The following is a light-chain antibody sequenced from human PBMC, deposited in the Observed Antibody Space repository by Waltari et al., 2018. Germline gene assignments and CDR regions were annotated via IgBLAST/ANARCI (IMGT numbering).Light chain of an antibody. CDR2: DAS. CDR1: QGVSRY. V-gene: IGKV3-11*01. Sequence: EIVLTQSPATLSLSPGERATLSCRASQGVSRYLAWYQKRPGQAPRLLIYDASNRATGIPARFSGSGSETDFTLTISSLEPEDFAVYYCQQRSNWPLTFGGGTKVEIK. CDR3: QQRSNWPLT. J-gene: IGKJ4*01.